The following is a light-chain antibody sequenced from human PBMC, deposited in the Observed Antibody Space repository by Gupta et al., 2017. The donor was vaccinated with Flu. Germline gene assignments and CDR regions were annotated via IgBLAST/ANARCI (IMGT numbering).Light chain of an antibody. V-gene: IGKV4-1*01. CDR2: WAS. CDR3: HQYYSTPYT. J-gene: IGKJ2*01. Sequence: DIVMTQSPDSPAVSLGERATINCKSSQTVLYSSNNKNYLAWYQHKSGEPTKLLVNWASTRQSGVPDRFSGSGSGTDFTLTISSLQAEDVAVYYCHQYYSTPYTFGQGTKLEIK. CDR1: QTVLYSSNNKNY.